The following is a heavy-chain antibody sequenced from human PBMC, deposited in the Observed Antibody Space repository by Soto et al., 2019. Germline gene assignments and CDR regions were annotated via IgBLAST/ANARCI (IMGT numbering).Heavy chain of an antibody. CDR2: IWYDGSNK. J-gene: IGHJ4*02. D-gene: IGHD3-22*01. Sequence: GGSLGLSCTASGFTFSSYGMHWVRQAPGKGLEWVAVIWYDGSNKYYADSVKGRFTISRDNSKNTLYLQMNSLRAEDTAVYYCARDGYYYDSSGYYPLDYWGQGTLVTVSS. V-gene: IGHV3-33*01. CDR3: ARDGYYYDSSGYYPLDY. CDR1: GFTFSSYG.